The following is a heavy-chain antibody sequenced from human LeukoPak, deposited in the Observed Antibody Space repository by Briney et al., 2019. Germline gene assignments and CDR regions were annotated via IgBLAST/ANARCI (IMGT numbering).Heavy chain of an antibody. J-gene: IGHJ4*02. D-gene: IGHD3-10*01. CDR2: IIPIFGTA. CDR3: ARNYYGSGSIPAAFDY. CDR1: GGTFSSYA. Sequence: SVKVSCKASGGTFSSYAISWVRQAPGQGLEWMGGIIPIFGTANYAQKFQGRVTITADESTSPAYMELSSLRSEDTAVYYCARNYYGSGSIPAAFDYWGQGTLVTVSS. V-gene: IGHV1-69*01.